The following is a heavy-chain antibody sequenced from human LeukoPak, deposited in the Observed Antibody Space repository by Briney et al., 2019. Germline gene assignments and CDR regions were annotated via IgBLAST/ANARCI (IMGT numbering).Heavy chain of an antibody. CDR1: GYTFTGYY. CDR3: ARSILGNYVGSTPDY. D-gene: IGHD4-23*01. V-gene: IGHV1-2*02. Sequence: ASVKVSCKASGYTFTGYYMYWVRQAPGQGFEWMGWIDPNSGDTNYAQKFQGRVTMTRDTSISTAYMELRSLRSDDTAVYYCARSILGNYVGSTPDYWGQGTLVTVSS. CDR2: IDPNSGDT. J-gene: IGHJ4*02.